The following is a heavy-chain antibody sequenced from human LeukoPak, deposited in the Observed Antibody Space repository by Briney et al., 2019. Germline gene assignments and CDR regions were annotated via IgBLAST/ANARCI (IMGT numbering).Heavy chain of an antibody. D-gene: IGHD3-9*01. Sequence: ASVKVSCKASGYTFTGYYMHWVRQAPGQGLEWMGWINPNSGGTNYAQKSQGRVTMTRDTSISTAYMELSRLRSDDTAVYYCARDIEVKYYDILTNSPSYHYGMDVWGQGTTVTVSS. V-gene: IGHV1-2*02. CDR3: ARDIEVKYYDILTNSPSYHYGMDV. CDR2: INPNSGGT. J-gene: IGHJ6*02. CDR1: GYTFTGYY.